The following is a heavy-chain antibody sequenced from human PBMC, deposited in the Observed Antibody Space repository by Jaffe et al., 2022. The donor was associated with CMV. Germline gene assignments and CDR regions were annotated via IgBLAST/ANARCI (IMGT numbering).Heavy chain of an antibody. D-gene: IGHD6-19*01. Sequence: QITLKESGPTLVKPTQTLTLTCTFSGFSLSTSGVGVGWIRQPPGKALEWLALIYWNDDKRYSPSLKSRLTITKDTSKNQVVLTMTNMDPVDTATYYCAHIRQTHSSGWYSLGDAFDIWGQGTMVTVSS. CDR3: AHIRQTHSSGWYSLGDAFDI. V-gene: IGHV2-5*01. J-gene: IGHJ3*02. CDR1: GFSLSTSGVG. CDR2: IYWNDDK.